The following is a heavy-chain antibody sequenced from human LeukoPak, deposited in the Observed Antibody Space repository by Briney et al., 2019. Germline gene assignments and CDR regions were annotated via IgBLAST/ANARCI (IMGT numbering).Heavy chain of an antibody. D-gene: IGHD3-3*01. CDR1: GGSISSSDW. J-gene: IGHJ4*02. V-gene: IGHV4-4*02. Sequence: SGSLSLTCAVSGGSISSSDWWSWVRQPPGKGLEWIGEIYHSGSTNYNPSLKSRVTISVDKSKNQFSLKLSSVTAADTAVYYCARALLDYDFWSGYYTTQGFDYWGQGTLVTVSS. CDR2: IYHSGST. CDR3: ARALLDYDFWSGYYTTQGFDY.